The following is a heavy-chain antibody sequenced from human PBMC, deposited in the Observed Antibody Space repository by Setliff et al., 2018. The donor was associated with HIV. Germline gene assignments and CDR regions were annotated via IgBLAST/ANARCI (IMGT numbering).Heavy chain of an antibody. D-gene: IGHD2-2*01. CDR1: GYTFNIYA. Sequence: ASVKVSCKASGYTFNIYAINWVRQAPGQGLEWMGWINTNTGNPTYAQGFTGRFVFSLDTSVSTAYLQISSLKAEDTAVYYCARVGCSSTTCPWAWYFDLWGRGTLVTVSS. CDR2: INTNTGNP. J-gene: IGHJ2*01. CDR3: ARVGCSSTTCPWAWYFDL. V-gene: IGHV7-4-1*02.